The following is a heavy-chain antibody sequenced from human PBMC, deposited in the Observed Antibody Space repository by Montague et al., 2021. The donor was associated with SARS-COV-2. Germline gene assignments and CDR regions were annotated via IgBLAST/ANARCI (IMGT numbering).Heavy chain of an antibody. CDR1: GGSVTSGGYY. Sequence: SETLSLTCTVSGGSVTSGGYYWGWIRQPPGKGLEWIGSIYNTGRTYYNPSLKSRVTISMDTPKNQFSLKVDSVTAADTAVYYCATEKSYSEGFDIWGQGTLVAVSS. J-gene: IGHJ3*02. CDR2: IYNTGRT. V-gene: IGHV4-39*07. CDR3: ATEKSYSEGFDI. D-gene: IGHD2/OR15-2a*01.